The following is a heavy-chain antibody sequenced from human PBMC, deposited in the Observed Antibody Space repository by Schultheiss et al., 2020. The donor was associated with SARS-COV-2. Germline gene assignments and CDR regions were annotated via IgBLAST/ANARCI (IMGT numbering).Heavy chain of an antibody. D-gene: IGHD1-26*01. J-gene: IGHJ5*02. CDR2: IYYSGST. Sequence: SETLSLTCTVSGGSISSYYWSWIRQPPGKGLEWIGYIYYSGSTYYNPSLKSRVTISVDTSKNQFSLKLSSVTAADTAVYYCAREYMGARRGGWFDPWGQGTLVTVSS. V-gene: IGHV4-59*12. CDR3: AREYMGARRGGWFDP. CDR1: GGSISSYY.